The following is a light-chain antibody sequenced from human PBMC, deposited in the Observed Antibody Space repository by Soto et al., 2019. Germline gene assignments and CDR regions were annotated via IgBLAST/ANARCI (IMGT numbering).Light chain of an antibody. J-gene: IGLJ1*01. Sequence: QSALTQPASVSGSPGQSITISCTGTSSDVGGYNYVSWYQQHSGKAPKLMMYEVSNRPSGVSNRFSGSKSGNTASLTISGLQSEDEADYYCSSYTSSSTPYVFGTGTKLTVL. V-gene: IGLV2-14*01. CDR2: EVS. CDR3: SSYTSSSTPYV. CDR1: SSDVGGYNY.